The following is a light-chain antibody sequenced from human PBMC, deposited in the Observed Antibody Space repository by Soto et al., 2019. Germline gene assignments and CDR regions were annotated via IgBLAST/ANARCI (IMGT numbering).Light chain of an antibody. Sequence: DIVMTQSPDSLAVSLGERATINCKSSQSVLYSSNNKNYLAWYQQKPGQPPKLLIYWASTRESGVPDRSSGSGSGTDFTLTISSLQAEDVAVYHCQQYYSTPSTFGQGTKVEIK. CDR1: QSVLYSSNNKNY. V-gene: IGKV4-1*01. J-gene: IGKJ1*01. CDR2: WAS. CDR3: QQYYSTPST.